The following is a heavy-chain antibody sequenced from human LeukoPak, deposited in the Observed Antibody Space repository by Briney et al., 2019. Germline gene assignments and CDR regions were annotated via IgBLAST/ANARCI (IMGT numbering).Heavy chain of an antibody. V-gene: IGHV7-4-1*02. J-gene: IGHJ4*02. D-gene: IGHD3-10*01. CDR1: GYTFTNYA. CDR3: ARGSGSVDVPMDDY. CDR2: INTNTGNP. Sequence: ASVKVSCKASGYTFTNYAMNWVRQAPGQGLEWMGWINTNTGNPTYAQGFTGRFVFSLDTSVSTAYLQISSLKAEDTGVYFCARGSGSVDVPMDDYWGQGTLVTVSS.